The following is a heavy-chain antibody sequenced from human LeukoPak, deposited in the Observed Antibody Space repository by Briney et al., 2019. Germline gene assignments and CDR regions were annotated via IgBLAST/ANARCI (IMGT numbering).Heavy chain of an antibody. Sequence: ASVKVSCKASGYTFTEHYLHWVRQAPGRGLEWMGRINPKRGDTDYAQKFQGRVTMTRDTSISTASMELSRLRSDDTAVYYCARVGRESSTGWLDYWGQGTLVTVSS. V-gene: IGHV1-2*06. D-gene: IGHD6-19*01. CDR1: GYTFTEHY. CDR2: INPKRGDT. CDR3: ARVGRESSTGWLDY. J-gene: IGHJ4*02.